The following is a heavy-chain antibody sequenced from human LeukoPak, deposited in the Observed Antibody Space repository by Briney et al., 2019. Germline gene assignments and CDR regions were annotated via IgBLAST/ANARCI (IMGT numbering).Heavy chain of an antibody. Sequence: GGSLRLSCAASGFTFSSYAMSWVRQAPGKGLEWVSAISGSGGSTYYADSVKGRFTISRDNSKNTLYLQMNSLRAEDTAVYYCAARLTAMVTFDYWGQGTLVTVSS. CDR1: GFTFSSYA. CDR3: AARLTAMVTFDY. V-gene: IGHV3-23*01. J-gene: IGHJ4*02. D-gene: IGHD5-18*01. CDR2: ISGSGGST.